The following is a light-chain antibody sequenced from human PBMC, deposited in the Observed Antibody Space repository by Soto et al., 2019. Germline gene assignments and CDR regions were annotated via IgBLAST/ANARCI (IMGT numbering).Light chain of an antibody. CDR1: SSDVGGYDY. CDR3: ASYAGNSRYV. J-gene: IGLJ1*01. CDR2: EVN. Sequence: QSVLTQPPSASVSPGQSVTSSCTGVSSDVGGYDYVLWYQQYPGKAPKLIIFEVNKRSSGVADRFSGSKSGNTASLTVSGLQAEDEAVYYCASYAGNSRYVFGTGTKVTVL. V-gene: IGLV2-8*01.